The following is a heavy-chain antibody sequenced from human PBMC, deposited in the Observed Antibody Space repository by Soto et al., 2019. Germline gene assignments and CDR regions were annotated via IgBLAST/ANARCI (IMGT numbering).Heavy chain of an antibody. D-gene: IGHD2-2*03. CDR3: AREFVSGIMDIYFDY. CDR1: GFTFSSYS. CDR2: ISSSSSTI. Sequence: LRLSCAASGFTFSSYSMNWVRQAPGKGLEWVSYISSSSSTIYYADSVKGRFTISRDNAKNSLYLQMNSLRDEDTAVYYCAREFVSGIMDIYFDYWRQGTLVTVSS. V-gene: IGHV3-48*02. J-gene: IGHJ4*02.